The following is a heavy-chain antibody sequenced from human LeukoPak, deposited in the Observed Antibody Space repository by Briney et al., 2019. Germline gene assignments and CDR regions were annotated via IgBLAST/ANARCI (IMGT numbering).Heavy chain of an antibody. CDR3: ASCSTGTYYYYYYMDV. CDR2: IYTSGST. Sequence: NPSETLSLTCTVSGGSISSYYWSWIRQPAGKGLEWIGRIYTSGSTNYNPSLKSRVTMSVGTSKNQFSLKLSSVTAADTAVYYCASCSTGTYYYYYYMDVWGKGTTVTVSS. CDR1: GGSISSYY. J-gene: IGHJ6*03. V-gene: IGHV4-4*07. D-gene: IGHD1-1*01.